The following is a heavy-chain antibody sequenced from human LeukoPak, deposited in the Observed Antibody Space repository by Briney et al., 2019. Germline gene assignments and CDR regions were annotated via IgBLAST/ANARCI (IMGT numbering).Heavy chain of an antibody. J-gene: IGHJ5*02. CDR2: IYTSGST. V-gene: IGHV4-61*02. D-gene: IGHD3-3*01. CDR3: AREHYAYYDVWSGCNNWFDP. Sequence: SETLSLTCTVSGGPISSGSYYWSWIRQPAGKGLEWIGRIYTSGSTNYNPSLKSRVTISVDTSKNQFSLKLSSVTAADTAVYYCAREHYAYYDVWSGCNNWFDPWGQGTLVTVSS. CDR1: GGPISSGSYY.